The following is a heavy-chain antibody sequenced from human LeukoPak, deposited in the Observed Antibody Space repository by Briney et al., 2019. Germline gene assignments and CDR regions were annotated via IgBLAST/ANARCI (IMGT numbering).Heavy chain of an antibody. CDR3: ARAGVYFVS. CDR2: ITTSGSTM. J-gene: IGHJ4*02. V-gene: IGHV3-48*03. CDR1: GFTFSTYE. D-gene: IGHD3-10*01. Sequence: PGGSLRLSCAASGFTFSTYEMNWVRQAPGKGLEWISYITTSGSTMYYADSVKGRFTISRDNAKNSLHLQMNSLRSEDTAVYYCARAGVYFVSGGEGTPFTISP.